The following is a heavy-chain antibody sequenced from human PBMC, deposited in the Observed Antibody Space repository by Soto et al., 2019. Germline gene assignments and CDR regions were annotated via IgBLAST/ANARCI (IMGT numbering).Heavy chain of an antibody. Sequence: QVQLVQSGAEVKKPGSSLKVSCKVSGGSFSSYGFNWVRQAPGQGLEWMGGIIPMFGITNHTQKFQDRMTISADASTRTAYMQLSSLGSDDTAIYYCASDRGYGLVNWGQGTLITVSS. CDR1: GGSFSSYG. D-gene: IGHD2-15*01. CDR3: ASDRGYGLVN. J-gene: IGHJ4*02. CDR2: IIPMFGIT. V-gene: IGHV1-69*12.